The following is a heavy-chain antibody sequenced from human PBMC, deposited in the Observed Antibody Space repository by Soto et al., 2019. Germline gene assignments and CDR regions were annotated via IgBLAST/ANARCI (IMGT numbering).Heavy chain of an antibody. CDR3: ARATRSYKLLWSLSYYYYGMDV. Sequence: ETLSVACPVSGASISSYYWSWIRQPPGKGLEWIGYIYYSGSTNYNPSLKSRVTISVDTSKNQFSLKLSSVTAADTAVYYCARATRSYKLLWSLSYYYYGMDVWGQGTPVTVSS. J-gene: IGHJ6*02. D-gene: IGHD2-2*01. CDR1: GASISSYY. V-gene: IGHV4-59*01. CDR2: IYYSGST.